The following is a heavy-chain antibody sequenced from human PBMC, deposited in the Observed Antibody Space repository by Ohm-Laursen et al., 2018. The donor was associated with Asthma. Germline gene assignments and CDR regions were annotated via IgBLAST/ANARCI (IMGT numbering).Heavy chain of an antibody. J-gene: IGHJ5*02. Sequence: SDTLSLTCTVSGGSISSYYWSWIRQPPGKGLEWIGYIYYSGSTNYNPSLKSRVTISVDTSKNQFSLKLSSVTAADTAVYYCARVQGHCGGDCYSESWGQGTLVTVSS. CDR3: ARVQGHCGGDCYSES. D-gene: IGHD2-21*02. CDR1: GGSISSYY. CDR2: IYYSGST. V-gene: IGHV4-59*07.